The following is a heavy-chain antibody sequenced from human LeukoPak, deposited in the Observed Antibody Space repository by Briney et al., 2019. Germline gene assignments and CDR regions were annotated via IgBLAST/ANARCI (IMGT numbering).Heavy chain of an antibody. CDR3: ARAEGESYDSSGYYESNYYYMDV. CDR2: IKQDGSEK. J-gene: IGHJ6*03. V-gene: IGHV3-7*01. CDR1: GVTFSSYW. D-gene: IGHD3-22*01. Sequence: GGSLRLSCAASGVTFSSYWMSWVRQAPGKGLEWVANIKQDGSEKYYVDSVKGRFTISRDNAKNSLYLQMNSLRAEDTAVYYCARAEGESYDSSGYYESNYYYMDVWGKGTTVTVSS.